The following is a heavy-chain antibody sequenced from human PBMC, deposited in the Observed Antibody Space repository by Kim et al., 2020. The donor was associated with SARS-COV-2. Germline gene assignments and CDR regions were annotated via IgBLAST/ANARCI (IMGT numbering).Heavy chain of an antibody. CDR1: GGSISSYY. V-gene: IGHV4-59*08. CDR2: IYYSGST. D-gene: IGHD5-18*01. J-gene: IGHJ4*02. Sequence: SETLSLTCTVSGGSISSYYWSWIRQPPGKGLEWIGYIYYSGSTNYNPSLKSRVTISVDTSKNQFSLKLSSVTAADTAVYYCASVDTALAYFDYWGQGTLV. CDR3: ASVDTALAYFDY.